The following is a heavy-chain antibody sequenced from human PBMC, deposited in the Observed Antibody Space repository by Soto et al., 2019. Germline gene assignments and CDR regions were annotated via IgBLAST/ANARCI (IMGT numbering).Heavy chain of an antibody. CDR2: IYHGGTT. CDR3: ARVHVMVVAGSTFDY. CDR1: GGSSVGGAD. J-gene: IGHJ4*01. Sequence: LCLRWSVAGGSSVGGADWGWIRQPPGKGPEWIASIYHGGTTFYNPSLKSRITISVDTSNNQFSLKLTSVTAADTAVYYCARVHVMVVAGSTFDYRGHGTLVPVSS. V-gene: IGHV4-38-2*02. D-gene: IGHD6-19*01.